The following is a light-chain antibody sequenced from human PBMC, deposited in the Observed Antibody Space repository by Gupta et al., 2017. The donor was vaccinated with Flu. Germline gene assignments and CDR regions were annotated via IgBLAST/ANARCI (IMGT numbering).Light chain of an antibody. CDR3: SSYTSSYTFV. CDR1: SSDVGTYNR. CDR2: EVS. V-gene: IGLV2-18*02. J-gene: IGLJ1*01. Sequence: QSALTQPPSVSVSPAHSVTISCTGTSSDVGTYNRVSWYQQSPGTAPKLMIYEVSKRPSEVPDRFSGSKSGNTASLTISGLQGEDEADYYCSSYTSSYTFVFGTGTKVTVL.